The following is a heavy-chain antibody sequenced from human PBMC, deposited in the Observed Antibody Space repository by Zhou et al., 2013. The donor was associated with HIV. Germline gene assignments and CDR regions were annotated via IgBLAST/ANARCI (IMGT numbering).Heavy chain of an antibody. Sequence: QVHLVQSGAEVKKPGSSVRVSCKASGTPLHINAFSWVRQAPGQGLEWLGGILPGFGRTHIARKFQGRLSITTDQSANTVYMELSSLRSEDTAVYYCAREVPAQKRSNNWFDPWGQGTLVTVSS. CDR3: AREVPAQKRSNNWFDP. CDR1: GTPLHINA. J-gene: IGHJ5*02. CDR2: ILPGFGRT. V-gene: IGHV1-69*05. D-gene: IGHD2-2*01.